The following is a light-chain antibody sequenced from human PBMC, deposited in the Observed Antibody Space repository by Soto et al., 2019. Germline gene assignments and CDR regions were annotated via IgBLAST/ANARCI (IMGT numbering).Light chain of an antibody. CDR3: LPLANSPRT. Sequence: TRTCGASQNIGNRLAWFQEKQGKPPRLLIEAASTLEIGVPPTFSGSGSGTELSITISSLGPEDFEPSYCLPLANSPRTFAQGTKVDIK. CDR2: AAS. J-gene: IGKJ1*01. CDR1: QNIGNR. V-gene: IGKV1-12*01.